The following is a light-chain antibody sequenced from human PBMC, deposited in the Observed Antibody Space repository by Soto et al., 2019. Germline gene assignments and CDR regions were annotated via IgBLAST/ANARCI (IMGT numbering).Light chain of an antibody. J-gene: IGLJ1*01. CDR3: SSYTNINTRACV. CDR1: STDVGSYIY. V-gene: IGLV2-14*01. CDR2: EVS. Sequence: QLVLTQPASVSGSPGQSITISCTGTSTDVGSYIYVSWYQQHPGKAPKLMIYEVSNRPSGVSNRFSGSKSGNTASLTISGLQAEDEAEYYCSSYTNINTRACVFGTGTKLTVL.